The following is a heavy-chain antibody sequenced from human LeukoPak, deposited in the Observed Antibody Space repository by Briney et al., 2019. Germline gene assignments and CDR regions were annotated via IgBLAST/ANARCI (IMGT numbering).Heavy chain of an antibody. Sequence: ASVKVSCKASGYTFTSYGISWVRQAPGQGLEWMGWINTNSGNPTYAQGFTGRFVFSLDTSVSTAYLQISSLKAEDTAVYYCARVSHDSSGYEEGFDYWGQGTLVTVSS. CDR2: INTNSGNP. J-gene: IGHJ4*02. V-gene: IGHV7-4-1*02. CDR1: GYTFTSYG. CDR3: ARVSHDSSGYEEGFDY. D-gene: IGHD3-22*01.